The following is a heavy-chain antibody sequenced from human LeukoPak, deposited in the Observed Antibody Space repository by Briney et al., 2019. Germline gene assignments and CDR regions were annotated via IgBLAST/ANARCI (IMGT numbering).Heavy chain of an antibody. J-gene: IGHJ2*01. Sequence: AAGTLRLTCAASGFTLSGYCMHWIRQAPGRGLEWVANINQDGSQTYYLGSVKGRFTISRDNAKDSLDLQMNSLRVDGTGVYYCARRYFDLWGRGTLVSVSS. V-gene: IGHV3-7*01. CDR1: GFTLSGYC. CDR3: ARRYFDL. CDR2: INQDGSQT.